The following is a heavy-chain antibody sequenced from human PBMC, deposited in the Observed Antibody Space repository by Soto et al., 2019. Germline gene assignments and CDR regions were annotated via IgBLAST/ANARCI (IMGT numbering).Heavy chain of an antibody. Sequence: QVQLQESGPGLVKPSETLSLTCTVSGGSISSYYWSWIRQPPGKGLEWIGYIYYSGSTNYNPSLKSRLTISVDTSKIQFSLTLSAVTAADTAVYYCARDIGSPETDIRGYYYYYYYMDVWGKGTTVTVSS. CDR2: IYYSGST. J-gene: IGHJ6*03. CDR3: ARDIGSPETDIRGYYYYYYYMDV. V-gene: IGHV4-59*01. CDR1: GGSISSYY. D-gene: IGHD2-15*01.